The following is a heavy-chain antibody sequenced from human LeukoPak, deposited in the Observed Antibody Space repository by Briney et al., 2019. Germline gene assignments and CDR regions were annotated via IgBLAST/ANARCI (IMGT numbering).Heavy chain of an antibody. Sequence: GGSLSLSCAAYAFIFTSYCITWVRQAPGKGLEWVSHISTTGTTVYYADAVKGRFTISRDNAKNSLYLQMNSLRAEDTAVYYCARGLTMGHFGGQGTLVTVSS. CDR1: AFIFTSYC. D-gene: IGHD4/OR15-4a*01. CDR3: ARGLTMGHF. CDR2: ISTTGTTV. V-gene: IGHV3-48*04. J-gene: IGHJ4*02.